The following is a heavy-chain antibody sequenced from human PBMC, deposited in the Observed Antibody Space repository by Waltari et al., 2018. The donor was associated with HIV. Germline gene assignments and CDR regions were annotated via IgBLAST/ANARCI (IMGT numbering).Heavy chain of an antibody. CDR1: GYTVTDYS. V-gene: IGHV1-2*06. D-gene: IGHD4-17*01. CDR2: INLNSGVT. J-gene: IGHJ6*02. CDR3: ARVVNYGDNSVYYGMDV. Sequence: QVQLVQSGDEVKKPGASVQVSCKAAGYTVTDYSIYWVRQAPGQGLEWMGRINLNSGVTNYAQKFQGRVIMTRDTSISTAYMELSRLRSDDTAVYYCARVVNYGDNSVYYGMDVWGQGTTVTVSS.